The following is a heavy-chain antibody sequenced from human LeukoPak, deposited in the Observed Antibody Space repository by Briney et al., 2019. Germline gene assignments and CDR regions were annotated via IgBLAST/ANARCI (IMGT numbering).Heavy chain of an antibody. CDR3: ARGNYYDSSGYYGY. V-gene: IGHV3-48*01. D-gene: IGHD3-22*01. J-gene: IGHJ4*02. Sequence: PGGSLRLSCAASGFTFSSYSMNWVRQAPGKGLEWVSYISSSSSTIYYADSVKGRFTISRDNAKNSLYLQMNSLRAEDTAVYYCARGNYYDSSGYYGYWGQGTLVTVSS. CDR1: GFTFSSYS. CDR2: ISSSSSTI.